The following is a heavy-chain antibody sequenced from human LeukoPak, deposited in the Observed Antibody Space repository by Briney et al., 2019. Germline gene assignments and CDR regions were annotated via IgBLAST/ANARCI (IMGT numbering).Heavy chain of an antibody. V-gene: IGHV4-34*01. J-gene: IGHJ3*02. CDR2: INHSGST. CDR3: ARDPLAYCGGDCYSIDAFDI. D-gene: IGHD2-21*02. Sequence: PSETLSLTGAVYGGSFIGYYWSWIRQPPGKGLEWIGEINHSGSTNYNPSLKSRVTISVDTSKNQFSLKLSSVTAADTAVYYCARDPLAYCGGDCYSIDAFDIWGQGTMVTVSS. CDR1: GGSFIGYY.